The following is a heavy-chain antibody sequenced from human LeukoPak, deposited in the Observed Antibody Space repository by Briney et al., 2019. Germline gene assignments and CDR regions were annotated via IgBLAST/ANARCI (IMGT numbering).Heavy chain of an antibody. J-gene: IGHJ5*02. CDR2: INPNSGGT. V-gene: IGHV1-2*02. CDR3: ARDSSPIGYDRGRNWSAP. D-gene: IGHD3-22*01. CDR1: GYTFTGYY. Sequence: ASVKVSCKASGYTFTGYYMHWVRQAPGQGLEWMGWINPNSGGTNYAQKFQGRVTMTRDTSISTAYMELSRLRSDDTAVYYCARDSSPIGYDRGRNWSAPGAQEPLVTVSS.